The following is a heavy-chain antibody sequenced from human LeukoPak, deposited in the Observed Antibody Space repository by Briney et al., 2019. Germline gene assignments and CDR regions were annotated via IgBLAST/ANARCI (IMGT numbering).Heavy chain of an antibody. CDR2: IHHSGST. J-gene: IGHJ4*02. D-gene: IGHD5-24*01. Sequence: SETLSLTCAVSGGSLRRRTWWSWVRQPPGKGLEWIGEIHHSGSTNNNPSLKSRVTISVDKSRNQFSLKLSSVTAADTAVYYCASKGREGYRYFVCLGQGTLATVSS. CDR1: GGSLRRRTW. CDR3: ASKGREGYRYFVC. V-gene: IGHV4-4*02.